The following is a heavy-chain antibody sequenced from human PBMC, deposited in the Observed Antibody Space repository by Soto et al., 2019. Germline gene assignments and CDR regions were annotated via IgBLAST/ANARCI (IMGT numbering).Heavy chain of an antibody. D-gene: IGHD6-19*01. CDR1: GYAFASYG. J-gene: IGHJ4*02. V-gene: IGHV1-18*01. CDR3: ATSLEYTSGWEFDY. Sequence: ASVKVSCKASGYAFASYGINWVRQAPGQRLEWMGWISPHNGITNYEQNFQGRVTMTTDTSTNTAFMDLRSLRSDDTAVYYCATSLEYTSGWEFDYWGQGTLVTVSS. CDR2: ISPHNGIT.